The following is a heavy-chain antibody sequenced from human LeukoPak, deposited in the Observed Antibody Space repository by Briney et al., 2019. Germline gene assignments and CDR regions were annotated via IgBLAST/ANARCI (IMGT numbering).Heavy chain of an antibody. CDR1: GGSISSSSYY. D-gene: IGHD4-23*01. CDR2: IYYSGST. Sequence: SGTLSLTCTVSGGSISSSSYYWGWIRQPPGEGLEWIGSIYYSGSTYYNPSLKSRVTISVDTSKNQFSLKLSSVTAADTAVYYCARAPWSVVTPVEYWGQGTLVTVSS. CDR3: ARAPWSVVTPVEY. J-gene: IGHJ4*02. V-gene: IGHV4-39*01.